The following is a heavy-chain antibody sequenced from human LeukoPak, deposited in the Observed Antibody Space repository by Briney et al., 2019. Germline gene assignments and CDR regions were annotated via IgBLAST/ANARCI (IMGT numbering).Heavy chain of an antibody. J-gene: IGHJ5*02. V-gene: IGHV4-38-2*02. CDR3: ARARGDEIVPAAVFDP. D-gene: IGHD2-2*01. CDR1: GYSISSGYY. CDR2: IYHSGST. Sequence: PSETLSLTCTVSGYSISSGYYWGWIRQPPGKGLDWIASIYHSGSTYYNPSLKSRVTISVDTSKNQFSLKLTSVTAADTAFYYCARARGDEIVPAAVFDPWGQGTLVTVSS.